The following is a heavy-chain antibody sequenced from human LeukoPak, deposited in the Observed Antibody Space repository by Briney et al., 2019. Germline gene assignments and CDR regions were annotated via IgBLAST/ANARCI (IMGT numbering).Heavy chain of an antibody. Sequence: GGSLRLSCAASGFTVSSNYMSWVRQAPGKGLEWVSVIYSGGSTYYADSVKGRFTISRDNSKNTLYLQMNSLRAEDTAVYYCARDSSSWFYFDYWGQGTLVAVSS. CDR3: ARDSSSWFYFDY. CDR1: GFTVSSNY. D-gene: IGHD6-13*01. J-gene: IGHJ4*02. CDR2: IYSGGST. V-gene: IGHV3-66*01.